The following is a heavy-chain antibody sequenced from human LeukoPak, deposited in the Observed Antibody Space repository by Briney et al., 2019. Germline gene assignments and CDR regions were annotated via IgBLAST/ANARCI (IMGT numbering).Heavy chain of an antibody. Sequence: ASVKVSCKASGYTFTGYYMHWVRQAPGQGLEWMGWINPNSGGTNYAQKFQGRVTMTRDTSISTAYMELSRLRSDDTAVYYCARARSVRPRYYGSRSFDYWGQGTLVTVSS. CDR2: INPNSGGT. CDR3: ARARSVRPRYYGSRSFDY. D-gene: IGHD3-10*01. CDR1: GYTFTGYY. J-gene: IGHJ4*02. V-gene: IGHV1-2*02.